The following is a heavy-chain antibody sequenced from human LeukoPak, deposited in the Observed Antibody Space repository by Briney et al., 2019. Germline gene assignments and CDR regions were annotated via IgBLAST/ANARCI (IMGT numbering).Heavy chain of an antibody. J-gene: IGHJ4*02. Sequence: GGSLRLSCAASGLTVSSNHMTWVRQAPGKGLEWVSSISSSSSYIYYADSVKGRFTISRDNAKNSLYLQMNSLRAEDTAVYYCAGAASTYYYDSSGYQFDYWGQGTLVTVSS. D-gene: IGHD3-22*01. CDR2: ISSSSSYI. CDR1: GLTVSSNH. V-gene: IGHV3-21*01. CDR3: AGAASTYYYDSSGYQFDY.